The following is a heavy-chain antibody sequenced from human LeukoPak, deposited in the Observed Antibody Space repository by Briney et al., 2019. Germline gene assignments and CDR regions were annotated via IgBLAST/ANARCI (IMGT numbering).Heavy chain of an antibody. CDR1: GFTFSSYA. CDR2: ISSSGSTI. D-gene: IGHD5-24*01. J-gene: IGHJ4*02. CDR3: AKSGYNRFDY. Sequence: GGSLRLSCAASGFTFSSYAMHWVRQAPGKGLEWVSYISSSGSTIYYADSVKGRFTISRDNAKNSLYLQMNSLIAEDTAVYYCAKSGYNRFDYWGQGTRVTVSS. V-gene: IGHV3-48*03.